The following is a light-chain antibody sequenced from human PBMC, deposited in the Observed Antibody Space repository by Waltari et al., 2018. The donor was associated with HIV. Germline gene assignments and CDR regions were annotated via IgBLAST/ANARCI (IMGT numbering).Light chain of an antibody. CDR3: QNYDSAPVA. V-gene: IGKV1-27*01. CDR1: RDISND. CDR2: GAS. J-gene: IGKJ5*01. Sequence: DIQMSQAPSSLSASVGDRVTITCRASRDISNDLAWYQQKSGEVPKLLIYGASTLRTGVSSRFRGSESGTEFTLTINGLQPEDVASYYCQNYDSAPVAFGQGTRLEI.